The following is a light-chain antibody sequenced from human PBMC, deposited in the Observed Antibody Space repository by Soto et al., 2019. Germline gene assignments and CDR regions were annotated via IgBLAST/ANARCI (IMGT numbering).Light chain of an antibody. J-gene: IGKJ2*01. CDR3: QQSYITPYT. CDR1: QSISVH. Sequence: DIQMTQSPSSLSASVRDTVTITCRASQSISVHLNWYQQKPGEVPKLLIYAASNLHSGGPSRFSDSGSETDFALTISSLQPEDFGSYYCQQSYITPYTFGQGTRLEIK. CDR2: AAS. V-gene: IGKV1-39*01.